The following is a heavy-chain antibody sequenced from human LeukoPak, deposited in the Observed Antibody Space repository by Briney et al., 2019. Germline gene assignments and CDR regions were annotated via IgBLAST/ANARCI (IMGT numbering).Heavy chain of an antibody. D-gene: IGHD6-19*01. CDR1: GGSFSSYY. CDR2: IYYSGST. Sequence: PSETLSLTCAVSGGSFSSYYWSWIRQPPGKGLEWIGYIYYSGSTNYNPSLKSRVTISVDTSKNQFSLKLRSVTAADTAVYYCARGRVAMAGTVGDWDYWGQGALVTVSS. J-gene: IGHJ4*02. V-gene: IGHV4-59*01. CDR3: ARGRVAMAGTVGDWDY.